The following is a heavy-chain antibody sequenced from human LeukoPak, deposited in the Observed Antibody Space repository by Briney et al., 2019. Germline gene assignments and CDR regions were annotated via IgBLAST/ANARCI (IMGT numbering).Heavy chain of an antibody. J-gene: IGHJ4*02. V-gene: IGHV3-30*03. CDR1: GFTFSSYG. CDR2: ISYDESNK. CDR3: ARDQDYIWGSYRLPYY. Sequence: GGSLRLSCAASGFTFSSYGMHWVRQAPGKGLEWVAVISYDESNKYYAHSVKGRFTIYRDNSKNTLYLQMNSLRAEDTAVYYCARDQDYIWGSYRLPYYWGQGTLVTVSS. D-gene: IGHD3-16*02.